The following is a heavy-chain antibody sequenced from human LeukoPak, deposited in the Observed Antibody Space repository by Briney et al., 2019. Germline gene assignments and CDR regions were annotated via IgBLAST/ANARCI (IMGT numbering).Heavy chain of an antibody. CDR2: INAGNGNT. CDR3: ARASYYDFWSGQHPDAFDI. D-gene: IGHD3-3*01. V-gene: IGHV1-3*01. J-gene: IGHJ3*02. CDR1: GYTFTSYA. Sequence: GASVKVSCKASGYTFTSYAMHWVRQAPGQRLEWMGWINAGNGNTKYSQKFQGRVTITRDTSASTAYMELSSLRSEDTAVYYCARASYYDFWSGQHPDAFDIWGQGTMVTVSS.